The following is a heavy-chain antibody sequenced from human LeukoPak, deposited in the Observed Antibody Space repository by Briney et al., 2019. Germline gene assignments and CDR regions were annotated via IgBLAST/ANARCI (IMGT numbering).Heavy chain of an antibody. D-gene: IGHD2-2*03. CDR2: ISSSSSYI. J-gene: IGHJ3*02. CDR1: GFTFSSYS. V-gene: IGHV3-21*01. CDR3: ARDLGYCSSTSCPIDAFDI. Sequence: GGSLRLSCAASGFTFSSYSMTWVRQAPGKGLEWVSSISSSSSYIYYADSVKGRFTISRDNAKNSLYLQMNSLRAEDTAVYYCARDLGYCSSTSCPIDAFDIWGQGTMVTVSS.